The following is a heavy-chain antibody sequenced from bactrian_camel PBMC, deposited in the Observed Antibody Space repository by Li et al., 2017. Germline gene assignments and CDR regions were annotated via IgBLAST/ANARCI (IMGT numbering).Heavy chain of an antibody. CDR2: IRRDGDE. D-gene: IGHD3*01. CDR1: GYISSRHC. CDR3: AAGTRIIVGDYCDGITA. J-gene: IGHJ6*01. V-gene: IGHV3S67*01. Sequence: PLVESGGGSVQAGGSLRLSCTHSGYISSRHCMGWFRQAPGKAREGIAGIRRDGDEYYAGSVKGRFTISQDNAKNIIYLQMSSLTPDDTAMYYCAAGTRIIVGDYCDGITAWGQGTQVTVS.